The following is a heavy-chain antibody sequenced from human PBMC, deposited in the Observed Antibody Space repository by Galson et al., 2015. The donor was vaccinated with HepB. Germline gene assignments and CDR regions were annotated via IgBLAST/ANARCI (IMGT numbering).Heavy chain of an antibody. D-gene: IGHD1-26*01. CDR1: GDSVSSNSAA. V-gene: IGHV6-1*01. CDR2: TYYRSKWYN. Sequence: CAISGDSVSSNSAAWNWIRQSPSRGLEWLGRTYYRSKWYNDYAVSVKSRITINPDTSKNQFSLQLNSVTPEDTAVYYCARDHRWSGSLNWFDPWGQGTLVTVSS. J-gene: IGHJ5*02. CDR3: ARDHRWSGSLNWFDP.